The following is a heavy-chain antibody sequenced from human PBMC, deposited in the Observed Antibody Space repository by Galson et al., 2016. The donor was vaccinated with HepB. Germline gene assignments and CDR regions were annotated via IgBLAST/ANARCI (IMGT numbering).Heavy chain of an antibody. J-gene: IGHJ4*02. V-gene: IGHV3-53*01. CDR1: GFTVSSFY. CDR2: VYTGGST. D-gene: IGHD5-18*01. CDR3: ARDKRLWLV. Sequence: SLRLSCAASGFTVSSFYMTWVRQAPGKGLEWVSVVYTGGSTFYADSVKGRFTISRDNAKNSLYLQLNSLRAEDTAVYYCARDKRLWLVWGQGTLVTVSS.